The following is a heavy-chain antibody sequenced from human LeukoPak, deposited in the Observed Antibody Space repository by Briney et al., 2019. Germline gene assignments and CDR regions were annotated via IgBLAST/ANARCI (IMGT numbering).Heavy chain of an antibody. J-gene: IGHJ4*02. CDR2: ISSSSNIM. D-gene: IGHD6-19*01. V-gene: IGHV3-48*01. CDR3: ARGAQWPY. CDR1: GFTFSSYG. Sequence: ASVKVSCKASGFTFSSYGMNWVRQAPGKGLEWVSYISSSSNIMNYADSVKGRFTTSRDNAKNSLYLQMNSLRAEDTAVYYCARGAQWPYWGQGTLVTVSS.